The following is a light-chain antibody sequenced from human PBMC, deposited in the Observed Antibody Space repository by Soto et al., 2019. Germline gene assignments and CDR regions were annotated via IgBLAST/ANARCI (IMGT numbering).Light chain of an antibody. CDR1: QTISTF. V-gene: IGKV1-39*01. CDR3: QQGFSTPWT. Sequence: DIQMTQSPSSLSASVGDRVTITCRASQTISTFLNWYQQRPGKAPRLLIYGASTLQSGVPSRFNGSGSGTEFTLTIGSLQLEDFATYSCQQGFSTPWTVGQGTKVDNK. J-gene: IGKJ1*01. CDR2: GAS.